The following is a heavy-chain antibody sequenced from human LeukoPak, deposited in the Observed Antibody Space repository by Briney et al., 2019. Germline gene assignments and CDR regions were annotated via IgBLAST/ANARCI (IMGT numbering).Heavy chain of an antibody. D-gene: IGHD5-12*01. V-gene: IGHV3-48*01. CDR2: ISSSSSTI. CDR1: GFTFSSYS. J-gene: IGHJ4*02. CDR3: ARKVPLAIDY. Sequence: GGSLRLSCAASGFTFSSYSMNWVRQAPGTGLEWYSYISSSSSTIDYAESVKGRFIISRDNAKNSLYLQMNSLRAEDTAGYYGARKVPLAIDYWGQGTLVTVSS.